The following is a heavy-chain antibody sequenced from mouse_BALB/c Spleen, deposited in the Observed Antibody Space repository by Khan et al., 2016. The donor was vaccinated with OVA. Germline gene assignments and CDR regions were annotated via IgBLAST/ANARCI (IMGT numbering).Heavy chain of an antibody. Sequence: DLVKPGASVKLSCKASVYTFTSYWVNWIKQRPGQGLEWVGHIGPGSGNPYYSEIFKSKATLTVDTSSSTVYIQLTSLSSEDSAVYCCARSNYYGNGLYAMDYWGQGTSVTVSS. CDR1: VYTFTSYW. J-gene: IGHJ4*01. CDR3: ARSNYYGNGLYAMDY. V-gene: IGHV1S41*01. D-gene: IGHD1-1*01. CDR2: IGPGSGNP.